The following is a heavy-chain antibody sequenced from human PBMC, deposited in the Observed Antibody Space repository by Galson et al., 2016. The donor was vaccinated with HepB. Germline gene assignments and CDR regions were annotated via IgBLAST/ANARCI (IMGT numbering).Heavy chain of an antibody. J-gene: IGHJ4*02. CDR1: GFRFSSVS. Sequence: SLRLSCAASGFRFSSVSMHWVRQAPGKGLEWVAVILYDGSNKYYADSVKGRFTISRDNSKDTLYLQINSLRVEDTAVYYCARTNNGNYFARDYWGQGTLVTFSA. V-gene: IGHV3-30-3*01. CDR2: ILYDGSNK. CDR3: ARTNNGNYFARDY. D-gene: IGHD1-26*01.